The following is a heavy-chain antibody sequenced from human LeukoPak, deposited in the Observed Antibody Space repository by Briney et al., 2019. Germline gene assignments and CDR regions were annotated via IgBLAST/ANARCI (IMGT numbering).Heavy chain of an antibody. J-gene: IGHJ3*02. CDR2: INEDGSVK. Sequence: GGSLRLSRVASGFTFSRSWITWVRQAPGKGLEWVANINEDGSVKNHVDSVKGRFTISRDNAKNSLYLQMNSLRAEDTAVYYCARDSGYNTFDIWGRGAMVTVSS. V-gene: IGHV3-7*01. CDR1: GFTFSRSW. D-gene: IGHD1-14*01. CDR3: ARDSGYNTFDI.